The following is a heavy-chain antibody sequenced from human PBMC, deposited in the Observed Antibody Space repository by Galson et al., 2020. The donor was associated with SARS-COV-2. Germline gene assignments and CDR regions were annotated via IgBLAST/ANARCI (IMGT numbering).Heavy chain of an antibody. Sequence: SLKISCAASGFTFSGQAMHSVCHAPGKGLEWVGIISYDATTRYNGDSVKGRFTISRDNSKNTLFLQMNNLRPDDTATSCCARETDDYSSNWYDYWGKGTRVTVSS. CDR1: GFTFSGQA. J-gene: IGHJ4*02. CDR3: ARETDDYSSNWYDY. V-gene: IGHV3-30*01. D-gene: IGHD6-13*01. CDR2: ISYDATTR.